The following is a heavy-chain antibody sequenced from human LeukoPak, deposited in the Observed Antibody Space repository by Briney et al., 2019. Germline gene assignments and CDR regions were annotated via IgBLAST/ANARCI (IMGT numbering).Heavy chain of an antibody. D-gene: IGHD1-7*01. CDR1: GFTFSSYA. CDR3: AKDLDTFNYPWSAEYFQH. CDR2: ISGSGGST. Sequence: GGSLRLSCAASGFTFSSYAMSWVRQAPGKGLEWVSAISGSGGSTYYADSVKGRFTISRDNSKNTLYLQMNSLRAEDTAVYYCAKDLDTFNYPWSAEYFQHWGQGTLVTVSS. V-gene: IGHV3-23*01. J-gene: IGHJ1*01.